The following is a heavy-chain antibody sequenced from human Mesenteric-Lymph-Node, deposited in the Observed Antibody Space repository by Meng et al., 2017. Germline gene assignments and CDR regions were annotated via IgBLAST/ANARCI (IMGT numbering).Heavy chain of an antibody. CDR3: GRDQGRQLINH. D-gene: IGHD1-1*01. CDR1: GDAISSDIW. Sequence: QLRESAPGLGKPSGTLSLTCTVSGDAISSDIWWSWVRQPPGKGLEWIGEVYPRGDTNYNPSLKSRVVISVDRSKNQFSLNLSSVTAADTAVYYCGRDQGRQLINHWGQGTLVTVSS. CDR2: VYPRGDT. V-gene: IGHV4-4*02. J-gene: IGHJ4*02.